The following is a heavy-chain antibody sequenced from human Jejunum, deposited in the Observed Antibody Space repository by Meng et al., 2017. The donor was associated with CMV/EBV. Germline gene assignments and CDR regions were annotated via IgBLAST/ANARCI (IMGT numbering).Heavy chain of an antibody. V-gene: IGHV3-15*01. D-gene: IGHD3-10*01. J-gene: IGHJ4*02. Sequence: SCAASGFIFSNEAMNWLRLAPGKGLEWVGRIKDKTDGGTTDYAASVKGRFSISRDDSKNMLYLQMNSLKSEDTAVYFCATFTRGYWGQGTRVTVSS. CDR3: ATFTRGY. CDR2: IKDKTDGGTT. CDR1: GFIFSNEA.